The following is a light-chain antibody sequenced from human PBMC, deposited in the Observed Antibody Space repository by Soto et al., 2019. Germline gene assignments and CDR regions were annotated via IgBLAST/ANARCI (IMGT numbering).Light chain of an antibody. CDR2: EVT. V-gene: IGLV2-14*01. J-gene: IGLJ1*01. Sequence: QSALTQPASVSGSPGQLITISCTGTSSDIGGYKHVSWYQQHPGKAPKLMIYEVTNRPSGVSYRFSGSKSGNTASLTISGLQAEDEADYYCSSYTTSSTQVFGTGTKVTVL. CDR1: SSDIGGYKH. CDR3: SSYTTSSTQV.